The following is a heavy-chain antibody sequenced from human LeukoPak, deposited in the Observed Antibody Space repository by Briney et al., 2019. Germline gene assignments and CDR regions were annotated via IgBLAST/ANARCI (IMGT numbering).Heavy chain of an antibody. J-gene: IGHJ4*02. CDR2: INPSGGST. Sequence: EASVKVSCKASGYTFTSYYMHWVRQAPGQGLEWMGIINPSGGSTSYAQKFQGRVTVTRDMSTSTVYMELSSLRSEDTAVYYCARDRGWELRWFELDYWGQGTLVTVSS. CDR1: GYTFTSYY. V-gene: IGHV1-46*01. CDR3: ARDRGWELRWFELDY. D-gene: IGHD1-26*01.